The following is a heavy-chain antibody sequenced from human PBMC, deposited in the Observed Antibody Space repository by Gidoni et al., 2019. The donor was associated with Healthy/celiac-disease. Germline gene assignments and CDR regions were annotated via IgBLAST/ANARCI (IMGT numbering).Heavy chain of an antibody. CDR2: IRSKANSYAT. CDR1: GFTFSGSA. D-gene: IGHD3-10*02. V-gene: IGHV3-73*02. J-gene: IGHJ4*02. Sequence: EVQLVESGGGLVQPGGSLKLSCAASGFTFSGSAMHWVRQASGKGLEWVGRIRSKANSYATAYAASVKGRFTISRDDSKNTAYLQMNSLKTEDTAVYYCTRHFEGAMFDWGQGTLVTVSS. CDR3: TRHFEGAMFD.